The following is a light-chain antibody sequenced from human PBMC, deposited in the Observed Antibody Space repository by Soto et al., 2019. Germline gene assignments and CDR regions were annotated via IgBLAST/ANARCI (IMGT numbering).Light chain of an antibody. Sequence: QSALAQPPSASGSPGQSVTISCTGTSSDVGRYNYISWYQQHPGKAPKLMIYEVSKRPSGVPDRFSGSKSGNTASLTVSGLQAEDEADYYCSSYAGSSHYVFGTGTTVTVL. CDR2: EVS. CDR1: SSDVGRYNY. J-gene: IGLJ1*01. CDR3: SSYAGSSHYV. V-gene: IGLV2-8*01.